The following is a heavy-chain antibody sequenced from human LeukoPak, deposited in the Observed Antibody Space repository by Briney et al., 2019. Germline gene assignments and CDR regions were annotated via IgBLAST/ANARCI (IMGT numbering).Heavy chain of an antibody. J-gene: IGHJ4*02. CDR2: INPSGYTT. CDR3: TRGSGYGGCNFDY. CDR1: GLTFTNYY. V-gene: IGHV1-46*01. D-gene: IGHD4-23*01. Sequence: GASVKVSCKASGLTFTNYYLHWVRQAPGQGLEWMGIINPSGYTTTYAQKFQGRVTMTRDTSTSTIYMELSSLRSEDTAFYYCTRGSGYGGCNFDYWGQGILVTVSS.